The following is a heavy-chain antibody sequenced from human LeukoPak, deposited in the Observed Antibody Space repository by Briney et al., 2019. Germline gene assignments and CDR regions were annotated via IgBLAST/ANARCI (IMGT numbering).Heavy chain of an antibody. CDR2: IYYSGST. D-gene: IGHD3-22*01. J-gene: IGHJ3*02. CDR3: ARDPPSYFYDSSGPSLGAFDI. CDR1: GGSISSSSYY. Sequence: SETLSLTCTVSGGSISSSSYYWGWIRQPPGKGLEWIGSIYYSGSTYYNPSLKSRVTISVDTSKNQFSLKLNSVTAADTAVYFCARDPPSYFYDSSGPSLGAFDIWGQGTMVTVSS. V-gene: IGHV4-39*07.